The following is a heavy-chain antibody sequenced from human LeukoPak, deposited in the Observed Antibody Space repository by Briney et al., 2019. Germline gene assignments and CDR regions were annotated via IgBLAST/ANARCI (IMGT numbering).Heavy chain of an antibody. Sequence: GGSLRLSCAASGFTFSSYWMSWVRQAPGRGLEWVANLKQDGSEEYYVDSVKGRFTISRDNAKNSLYLQMNSLRAEDTAVYYCARAEYCYYCGMDVWGQGTTVIVSS. CDR2: LKQDGSEE. V-gene: IGHV3-7*03. CDR1: GFTFSSYW. D-gene: IGHD2/OR15-2a*01. CDR3: ARAEYCYYCGMDV. J-gene: IGHJ6*02.